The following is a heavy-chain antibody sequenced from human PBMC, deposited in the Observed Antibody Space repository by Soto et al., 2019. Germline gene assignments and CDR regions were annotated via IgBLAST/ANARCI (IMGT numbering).Heavy chain of an antibody. D-gene: IGHD3-22*01. CDR3: VRGPFWGYDSSGYYSY. CDR1: GGSISSGVYY. J-gene: IGHJ4*02. V-gene: IGHV4-31*02. CDR2: IYYSGST. Sequence: PSETLSLTWTVSGGSISSGVYYWIWIRQHPGKGLEWIGYIYYSGSTYYNPSLKSRVTISVDTSKNQFSLKLSSVTAADTAVYYCVRGPFWGYDSSGYYSYWGQGTLVTVSS.